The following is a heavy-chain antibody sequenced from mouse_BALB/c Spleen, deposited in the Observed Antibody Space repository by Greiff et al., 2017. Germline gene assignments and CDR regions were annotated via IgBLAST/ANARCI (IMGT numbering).Heavy chain of an antibody. D-gene: IGHD4-1*01. J-gene: IGHJ4*01. CDR1: GYTFTSYW. Sequence: VMLQQSGAELAKPGASVKMSCKASGYTFTSYWMHWVKQRPGQGLEWIGYINPSTGYTEYNQKFKDKATLTADKSSSTAYMQLSSLTSEDSAVYYCARRGLDAMDYWGQGTSVTVSS. CDR2: INPSTGYT. CDR3: ARRGLDAMDY. V-gene: IGHV1-7*01.